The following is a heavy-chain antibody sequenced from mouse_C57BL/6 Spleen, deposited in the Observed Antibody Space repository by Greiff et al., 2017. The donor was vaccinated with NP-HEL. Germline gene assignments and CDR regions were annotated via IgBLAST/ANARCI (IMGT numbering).Heavy chain of an antibody. D-gene: IGHD2-4*01. CDR2: ISSGGDYI. V-gene: IGHV5-9-1*02. CDR1: GFTFSSYA. CDR3: TRDGGLRQAMGD. Sequence: EVMLVESGEGLVKPGGSLKLSCAASGFTFSSYAMSWVRQTPEKRLEWVAYISSGGDYIYYADTVKGRFTISRDNARNTLYLQMSSLTSEDTAMYYCTRDGGLRQAMGDWGQGTSVTVSS. J-gene: IGHJ4*01.